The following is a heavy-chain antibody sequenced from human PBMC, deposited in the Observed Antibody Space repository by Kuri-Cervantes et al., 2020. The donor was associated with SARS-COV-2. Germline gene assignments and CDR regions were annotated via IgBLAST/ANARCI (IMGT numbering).Heavy chain of an antibody. Sequence: LSLTCAASGFTFSSYSMNWVRQAPGKGLQWVSSISSSSSYIYYADSVKGRFTISRDNAKNSLYLQMNSLRAEDTAVYYCARDQSGSYYCGYFDYWGQGTLVTVSS. D-gene: IGHD1-26*01. J-gene: IGHJ4*02. V-gene: IGHV3-21*01. CDR1: GFTFSSYS. CDR2: ISSSSSYI. CDR3: ARDQSGSYYCGYFDY.